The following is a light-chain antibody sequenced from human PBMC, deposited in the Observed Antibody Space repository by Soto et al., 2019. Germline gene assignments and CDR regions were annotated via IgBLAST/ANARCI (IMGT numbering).Light chain of an antibody. CDR3: QQYGSSPLT. V-gene: IGKV3-20*01. CDR1: QSVSSN. Sequence: VMTQSPATLSVSPGEGATLSCRASQSVSSNLAWYQQKPGQAPRLLIYGASSRATGIPDRFSGSGSGTDFTLTISRLEPEDFAVYYCQQYGSSPLTFGGGTKVDIK. J-gene: IGKJ4*01. CDR2: GAS.